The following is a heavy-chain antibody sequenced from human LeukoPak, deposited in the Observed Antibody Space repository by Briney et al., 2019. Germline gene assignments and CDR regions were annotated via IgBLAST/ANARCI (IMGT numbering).Heavy chain of an antibody. CDR3: ARDLPYGDYNGGLDY. V-gene: IGHV3-33*01. J-gene: IGHJ4*02. CDR2: IWYDGSNK. CDR1: GFTFSSYG. Sequence: GGSLRLSCAASGFTFSSYGMLWVRQAPGKGLEWVAVIWYDGSNKYYADSVKGRFTISRDNSKNTLYLQMNSLRAEDTAVYYCARDLPYGDYNGGLDYWGQGTLVTVSS. D-gene: IGHD4-17*01.